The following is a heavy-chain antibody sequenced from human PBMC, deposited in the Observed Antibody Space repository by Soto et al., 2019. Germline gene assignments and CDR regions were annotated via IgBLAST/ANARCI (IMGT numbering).Heavy chain of an antibody. Sequence: PWGSLRLSCAASGFTFSNSWMICFRQAPGKGLEWVANIKQDGSEKYYVDSVKGRFTISRDNAKNSLSLQMDSLRAEDTAVYYCARLSTAVANGDYWGQGTLVTVSS. J-gene: IGHJ4*02. D-gene: IGHD6-13*01. CDR1: GFTFSNSW. CDR3: ARLSTAVANGDY. V-gene: IGHV3-7*03. CDR2: IKQDGSEK.